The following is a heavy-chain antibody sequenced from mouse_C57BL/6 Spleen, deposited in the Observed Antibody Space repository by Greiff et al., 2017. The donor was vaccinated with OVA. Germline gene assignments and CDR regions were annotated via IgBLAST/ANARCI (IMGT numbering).Heavy chain of an antibody. D-gene: IGHD2-4*01. CDR3: ARSFDYDESFDY. J-gene: IGHJ2*01. CDR2: INPNNGGT. CDR1: GYTFTDYN. V-gene: IGHV1-22*01. Sequence: EVQLQQSGPELVKPGASVKMSCKASGYTFTDYNMHWVKQSHGKSLEWIGYINPNNGGTSYNQKFKGKATLTVNKSSSTAYMELRSLTSEDSAVYYCARSFDYDESFDYWGQGTTLTVSS.